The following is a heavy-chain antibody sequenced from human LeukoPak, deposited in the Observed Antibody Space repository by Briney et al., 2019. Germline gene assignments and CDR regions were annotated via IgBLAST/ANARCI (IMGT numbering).Heavy chain of an antibody. Sequence: GGSLRLSCAASGFTFSSYAMHWVRQAPGKGLEWVAVISYDGSNKYYADSVKGRFTISRDNSKNTLYLQMNSLRAEDTAVYYCARDAQYSGYGDYFDYWGQGTLVTVSS. CDR1: GFTFSSYA. J-gene: IGHJ4*02. CDR2: ISYDGSNK. CDR3: ARDAQYSGYGDYFDY. D-gene: IGHD5-12*01. V-gene: IGHV3-30-3*01.